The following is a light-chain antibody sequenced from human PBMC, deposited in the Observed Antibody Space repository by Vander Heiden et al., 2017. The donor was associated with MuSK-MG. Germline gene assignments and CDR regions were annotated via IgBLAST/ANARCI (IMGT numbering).Light chain of an antibody. CDR1: QSIRSS. CDR2: KAS. J-gene: IGKJ2*01. CDR3: QEYYTYST. Sequence: DIQMTQFASTLSAAVGDRVTITCRASQSIRSSLAWYQQKPEKTPKLLIYKASTLESGVPSRFSGSGFGTEFTLTISSLQPDDFATYYCQEYYTYSTFGQGTKVDIK. V-gene: IGKV1-5*03.